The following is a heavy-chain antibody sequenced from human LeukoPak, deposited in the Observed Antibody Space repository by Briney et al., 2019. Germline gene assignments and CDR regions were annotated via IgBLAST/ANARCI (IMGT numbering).Heavy chain of an antibody. Sequence: SVKVSCKASGGTFSSYAINWVRQAPGQGLEWMGGIIPIFGTANYAQKFQGRVTITADESTSTAYMELSSLRSEDTAVYYCARGYSSSGRFDPWGQGTLVTVSS. CDR3: ARGYSSSGRFDP. D-gene: IGHD6-6*01. CDR2: IIPIFGTA. J-gene: IGHJ5*02. V-gene: IGHV1-69*01. CDR1: GGTFSSYA.